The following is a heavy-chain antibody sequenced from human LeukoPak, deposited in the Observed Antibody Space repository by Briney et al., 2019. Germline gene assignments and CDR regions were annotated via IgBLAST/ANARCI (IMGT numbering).Heavy chain of an antibody. V-gene: IGHV3-33*01. D-gene: IGHD6-19*01. Sequence: GGSLRLSCAASGFTFSSYGMPWVRQAPGKGLEWVAVIWYDGSNKYYADSVKGRFTISRDNSKNTLYLQMNSLRAEDTAVYYCARENPVASDAFDIWGQGTMVTVSS. J-gene: IGHJ3*02. CDR1: GFTFSSYG. CDR2: IWYDGSNK. CDR3: ARENPVASDAFDI.